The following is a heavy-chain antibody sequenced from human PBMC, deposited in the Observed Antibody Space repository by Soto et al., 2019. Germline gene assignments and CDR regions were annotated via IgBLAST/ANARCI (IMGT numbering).Heavy chain of an antibody. CDR3: AINDYGDYAVGDY. Sequence: GGSLRLSCAASGFTFSSYAMSWVRQAPGKGLEWVSAISGSGGSTYYADSVKGRFTISRDNSKNTLYLQMNSLRAEDTAVYYCAINDYGDYAVGDYWGQGTLVTVSS. V-gene: IGHV3-23*01. D-gene: IGHD4-17*01. CDR1: GFTFSSYA. CDR2: ISGSGGST. J-gene: IGHJ4*02.